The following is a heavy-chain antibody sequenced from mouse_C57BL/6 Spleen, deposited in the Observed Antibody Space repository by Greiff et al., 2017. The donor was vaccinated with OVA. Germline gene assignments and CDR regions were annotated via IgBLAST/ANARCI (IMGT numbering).Heavy chain of an antibody. Sequence: VQLQQSGPELVKPGASVKIPCKASGYTFTDYNMDWVKQSHGKSLEWIGDINPNNGGTIYNQKFKGKATLTVAKSSSTAYMELRSLTSEDTAVYDCARQGYYGSSAWFAYWGQGTLVTVSA. J-gene: IGHJ3*01. CDR2: INPNNGGT. D-gene: IGHD1-1*01. V-gene: IGHV1-18*01. CDR3: ARQGYYGSSAWFAY. CDR1: GYTFTDYN.